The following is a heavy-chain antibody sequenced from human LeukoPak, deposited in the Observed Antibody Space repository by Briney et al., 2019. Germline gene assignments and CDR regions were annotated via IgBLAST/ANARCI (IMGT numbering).Heavy chain of an antibody. V-gene: IGHV3-21*01. D-gene: IGHD4-23*01. CDR3: ARGGMTTVVTWLGLRSDAFDI. Sequence: PGGSLRLSCAASGFTFSSYSMNWVRQAPGKGLEWVSSISSSSSYIYYADSVKGRFTISRDNAKNSLYLQMNSLRAEDTAVYYCARGGMTTVVTWLGLRSDAFDIWGQGTMVTVSS. CDR2: ISSSSSYI. CDR1: GFTFSSYS. J-gene: IGHJ3*02.